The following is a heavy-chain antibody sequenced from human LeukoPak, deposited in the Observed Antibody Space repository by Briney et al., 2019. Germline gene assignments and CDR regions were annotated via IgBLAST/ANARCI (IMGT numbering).Heavy chain of an antibody. Sequence: GASVKVSCKASGGTFSSYAISWVRQAPGQGLEWMGWINPNSGGTNYAQKFQGRVTMTRDTSISTAYMELSRLRSDDTAVYYCARGPHLHFDYWGQGTLVTVSS. V-gene: IGHV1-2*02. CDR3: ARGPHLHFDY. J-gene: IGHJ4*02. CDR1: GGTFSSYA. CDR2: INPNSGGT.